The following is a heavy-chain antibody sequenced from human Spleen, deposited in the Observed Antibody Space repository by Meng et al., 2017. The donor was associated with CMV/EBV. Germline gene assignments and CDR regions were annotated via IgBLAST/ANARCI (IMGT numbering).Heavy chain of an antibody. J-gene: IGHJ4*02. CDR2: IYYSGST. CDR3: ASYDFWNGYYFDY. Sequence: GSLRLSCTVSGGSVSSGSYYWSWIRQPPGKGLEWIGNIYYSGSTYYNPSLKSRVTISVDTSKNQFSLKVSSVTAADTAVYFCASYDFWNGYYFDYWGQGALVTVSS. V-gene: IGHV4-39*01. D-gene: IGHD3-3*01. CDR1: GGSVSSGSYY.